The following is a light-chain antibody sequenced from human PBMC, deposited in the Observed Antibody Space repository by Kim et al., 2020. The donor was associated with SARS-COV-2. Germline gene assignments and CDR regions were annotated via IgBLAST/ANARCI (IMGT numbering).Light chain of an antibody. CDR1: SSDVGAYNY. Sequence: QSALTQPASVSGSPGQSITISCSGTSSDVGAYNYVSWYQQHPAKAPKLIIYDVTNRPSGVSNRFSGSKSGNMASLTISGLQADDEADYYCASYTTSSTVVFGGGTQLTVL. J-gene: IGLJ2*01. CDR3: ASYTTSSTVV. V-gene: IGLV2-14*03. CDR2: DVT.